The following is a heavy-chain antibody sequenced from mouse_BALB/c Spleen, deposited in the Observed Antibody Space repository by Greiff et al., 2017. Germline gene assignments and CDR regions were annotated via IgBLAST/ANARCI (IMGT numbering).Heavy chain of an antibody. D-gene: IGHD1-1*01. Sequence: EVKVVESGGGLVQPGGSRKLSCAASGFTFSSFGMHWVRQAPEKGLEWVAYISSGSSTIYYVDTVKGRFTISRDNPKNTLFLQMTSLRSEDTAMYYCARRNYYGSSYGYAMDYWGQGTSVTVSS. CDR3: ARRNYYGSSYGYAMDY. CDR2: ISSGSSTI. CDR1: GFTFSSFG. V-gene: IGHV5-17*02. J-gene: IGHJ4*01.